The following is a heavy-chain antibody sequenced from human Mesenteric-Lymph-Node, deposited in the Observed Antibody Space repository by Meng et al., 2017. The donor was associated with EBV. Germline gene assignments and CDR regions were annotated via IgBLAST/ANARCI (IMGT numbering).Heavy chain of an antibody. J-gene: IGHJ4*02. CDR3: ARVFPDLDY. V-gene: IGHV4-34*01. CDR2: INTRGST. CDR1: GGSFSGYD. Sequence: QRGGDARLRPSVHLSLTCAVYGGSFSGYDWSWIRQPPGKGRECTGEINTRGSTNYIPSLKCRVTISVDTSKNQFSLKLSSVTAADTAVYYCARVFPDLDYWGQGSLVTVSS.